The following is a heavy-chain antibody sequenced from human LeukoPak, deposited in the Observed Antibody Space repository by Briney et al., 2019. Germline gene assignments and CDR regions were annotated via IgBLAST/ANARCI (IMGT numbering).Heavy chain of an antibody. CDR2: RNQDGREK. Sequence: PGGSLRLSCAASGFTFSSYWMNWVRQAPGKGREWVANRNQDGREKYYVDSVKGRFTISRENAKNSLSLQMNSLRAEDTAVYYCAGGLYYYYFYTDVWGKGTTVTVSS. CDR3: AGGLYYYYFYTDV. V-gene: IGHV3-7*04. J-gene: IGHJ6*03. D-gene: IGHD5-12*01. CDR1: GFTFSSYW.